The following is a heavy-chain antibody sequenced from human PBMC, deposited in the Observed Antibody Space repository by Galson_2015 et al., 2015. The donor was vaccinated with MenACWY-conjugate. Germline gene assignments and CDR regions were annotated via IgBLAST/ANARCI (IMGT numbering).Heavy chain of an antibody. D-gene: IGHD6-19*01. CDR3: ARAKEQWLSKTFEL. CDR2: IKHDASGK. V-gene: IGHV3-7*01. J-gene: IGHJ3*01. CDR1: GFTFSSSR. Sequence: SLRLSCAASGFTFSSSRMGWVRQAPGKGLEWVANIKHDASGKYYVDSVKGRFIISRDNAKNSLYLQMDSLRAEDTAMYFCARAKEQWLSKTFELWGQGTMVTVSS.